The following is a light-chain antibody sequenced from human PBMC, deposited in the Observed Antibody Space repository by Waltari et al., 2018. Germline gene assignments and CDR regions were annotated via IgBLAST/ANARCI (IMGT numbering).Light chain of an antibody. CDR3: QHYLRLPVT. V-gene: IGKV3-20*01. CDR2: GSS. CDR1: ESVSRA. Sequence: EIVLTQSPGTLSLSVGERATVSCRASESVSRALAWYQQKPGQAPRLPIDGSSTRATGIPDRFSGSGSGTDFSLTISRLEPDDFAVYYCQHYLRLPVTFGQGTTVEI. J-gene: IGKJ1*01.